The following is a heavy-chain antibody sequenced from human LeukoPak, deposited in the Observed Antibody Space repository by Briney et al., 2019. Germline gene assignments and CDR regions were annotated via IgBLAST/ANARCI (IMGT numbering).Heavy chain of an antibody. CDR3: AKEKRNLRGARDAFDT. CDR2: TYSDGTT. J-gene: IGHJ3*02. V-gene: IGHV3-53*01. D-gene: IGHD4/OR15-4a*01. CDR1: GFTVSSNF. Sequence: GGSLRLSCSASGFTVSSNFMTWVRQAPGKGLEWVSVTYSDGTTYYADSVKSRFNISRDNSKNTLDLQMNSLRAEDTATYYYAKEKRNLRGARDAFDTWGQGTMVTVSA.